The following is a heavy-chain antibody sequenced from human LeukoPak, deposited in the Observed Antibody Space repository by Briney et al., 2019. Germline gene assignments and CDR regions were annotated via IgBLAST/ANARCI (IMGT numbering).Heavy chain of an antibody. CDR2: IRYDGSNK. Sequence: GGSLRLSCAASGFTFSSYGMHWVRQAPGKGLEWVAFIRYDGSNKYYADSVKGRFTISRDNSKNTLYLQMNSLRAEDTAVYYWANVGTAGYYYMDVWGKGTTVTISS. CDR1: GFTFSSYG. J-gene: IGHJ6*03. CDR3: ANVGTAGYYYMDV. V-gene: IGHV3-30*02. D-gene: IGHD7-27*01.